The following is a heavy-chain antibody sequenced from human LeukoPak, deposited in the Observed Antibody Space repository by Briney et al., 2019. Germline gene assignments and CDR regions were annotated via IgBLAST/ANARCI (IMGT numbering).Heavy chain of an antibody. CDR1: GFTFSSYA. J-gene: IGHJ4*02. CDR2: ISYDRSIT. V-gene: IGHV3-30-3*01. CDR3: ARGPTAVNNLPSYYFDY. D-gene: IGHD6-19*01. Sequence: GRPLRLSCAASGFTFSSYAMHWVRQAPGKGLEWVAVISYDRSITYYADSVKGRFTLSCDNSKNTLYLQMNSLSPEDTAVYYCARGPTAVNNLPSYYFDYWGQGTLVTVSS.